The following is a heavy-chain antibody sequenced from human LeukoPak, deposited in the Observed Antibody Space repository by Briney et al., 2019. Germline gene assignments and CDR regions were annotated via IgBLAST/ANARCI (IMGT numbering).Heavy chain of an antibody. D-gene: IGHD3-10*01. CDR3: VRPRITMVRGVTQNYYYYMDV. Sequence: PSETLSLTCAVYGGSFSDYYWSWIRQPPGKGLEWIGEINHSGSTNYNPSLKSRVTISVDTSKNQFSLKLSSVTAADTAVYYCVRPRITMVRGVTQNYYYYMDVWGKGTTVTISS. V-gene: IGHV4-34*01. CDR2: INHSGST. J-gene: IGHJ6*03. CDR1: GGSFSDYY.